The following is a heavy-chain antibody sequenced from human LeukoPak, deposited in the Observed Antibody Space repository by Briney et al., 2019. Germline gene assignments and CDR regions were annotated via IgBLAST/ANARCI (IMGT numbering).Heavy chain of an antibody. CDR3: ARNEGAFDI. CDR1: GFTFSSYA. J-gene: IGHJ3*02. Sequence: GGSLRLSCAASGFTFSSYAMHWVRQAPGKGLEWVAVISYDGSNKYYADSVKGRFTISRDNSKNTLYLQMNSLRAEDTAVYYCARNEGAFDIWGQGTMVTVSS. V-gene: IGHV3-30-3*01. CDR2: ISYDGSNK.